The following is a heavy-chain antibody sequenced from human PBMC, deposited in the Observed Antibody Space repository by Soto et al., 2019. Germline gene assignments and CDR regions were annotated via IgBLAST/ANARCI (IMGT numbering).Heavy chain of an antibody. J-gene: IGHJ6*03. V-gene: IGHV3-53*04. CDR1: GFTVSSNY. CDR3: ARDRCSGGSCYYYYYYYMDV. Sequence: EVQLVESGGGLVQPGGSLRLSCAASGFTVSSNYMSWVRQAPGKGLEWVSVIYSGGSTYYADSVKGRFTISRHNSKNTLYLHMNSLRAEDTAVYYCARDRCSGGSCYYYYYYYMDVWGKGTTVTVSS. D-gene: IGHD2-15*01. CDR2: IYSGGST.